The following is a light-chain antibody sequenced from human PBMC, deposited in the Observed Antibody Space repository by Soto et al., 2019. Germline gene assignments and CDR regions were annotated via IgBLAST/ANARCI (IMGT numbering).Light chain of an antibody. V-gene: IGKV1-5*01. CDR2: DAS. J-gene: IGKJ1*01. Sequence: DIQMTQSPSTLSASVGDRITITCRASQSISSWLAWYQQKPGKAPKVLIYDASRLESGVPSRFSGSASGTEFTLTISSLQPDDFATYYCQQYSTYSGAFGQGT. CDR3: QQYSTYSGA. CDR1: QSISSW.